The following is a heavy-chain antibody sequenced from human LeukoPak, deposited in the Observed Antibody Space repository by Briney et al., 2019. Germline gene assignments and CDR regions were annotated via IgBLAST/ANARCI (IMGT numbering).Heavy chain of an antibody. D-gene: IGHD2-15*01. Sequence: GGSLRLSCAASGFTFSSYAMSWVRQAPGKGLEWASAISGSGGSTYYADSVKGRFTISRDNSKNTLYLQMNGLRAEDTAVYYCAKAEGDIVVVVAALFDYWGQGTLVTVSS. J-gene: IGHJ4*02. CDR2: ISGSGGST. V-gene: IGHV3-23*01. CDR1: GFTFSSYA. CDR3: AKAEGDIVVVVAALFDY.